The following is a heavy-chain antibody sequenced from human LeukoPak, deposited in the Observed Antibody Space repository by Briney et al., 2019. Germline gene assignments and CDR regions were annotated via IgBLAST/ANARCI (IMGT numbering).Heavy chain of an antibody. D-gene: IGHD2-15*01. CDR1: GGSISSGGYS. Sequence: TSETLSLTCAVSGGSISSGGYSWSWIRQPPGKGLEWIGYIYHSGSTYYNPSLKSRVTISVDRSKNQFSLKLSSVTAADTAEYYCARGDYCSGGSCYFDYWGQGTLVTVSS. CDR2: IYHSGST. V-gene: IGHV4-30-2*01. CDR3: ARGDYCSGGSCYFDY. J-gene: IGHJ4*02.